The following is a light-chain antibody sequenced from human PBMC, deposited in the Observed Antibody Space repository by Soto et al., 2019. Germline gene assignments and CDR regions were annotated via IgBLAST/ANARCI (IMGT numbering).Light chain of an antibody. Sequence: QSALTQPASASGSPGRSITMSCTGTSSDVESYDVVSWYQQQPGKAPKVMIYEVDKRPSGVSNRFSGSKSGNTASLTISGLQAEDEGEYYCCSYAGSSTYVFGTGTKLTVL. CDR2: EVD. J-gene: IGLJ1*01. V-gene: IGLV2-23*02. CDR1: SSDVESYDV. CDR3: CSYAGSSTYV.